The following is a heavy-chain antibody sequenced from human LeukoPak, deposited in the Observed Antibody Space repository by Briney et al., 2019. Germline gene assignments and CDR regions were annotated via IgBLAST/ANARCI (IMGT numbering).Heavy chain of an antibody. CDR3: ARGYDSSGYYSYFDY. V-gene: IGHV4-30-4*08. Sequence: SETLSLTCTVSGGSISSGDYYWSWIRQPPGKGLEWIGCIYYSGSTYYNPSLKSRVTISVDTSKNQFSLKLSSVTAADTAVYYCARGYDSSGYYSYFDYWGQGTLVTVSS. J-gene: IGHJ4*02. CDR2: IYYSGST. D-gene: IGHD3-22*01. CDR1: GGSISSGDYY.